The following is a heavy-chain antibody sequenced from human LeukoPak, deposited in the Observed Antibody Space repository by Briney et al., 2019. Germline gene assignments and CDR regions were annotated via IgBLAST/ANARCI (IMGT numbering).Heavy chain of an antibody. V-gene: IGHV3-21*01. CDR2: ISSSSSYI. CDR3: ARDLYGDYSFDF. J-gene: IGHJ4*02. CDR1: GSTFSIYI. Sequence: GGSLRLSCAASGSTFSIYIMNWVRQAPGKGLEWVSSISSSSSYIYYADSMKGRFTISRDNAKNSLYLQMNSLRAEDTAVYYCARDLYGDYSFDFWGQGTLVTVSS. D-gene: IGHD4-17*01.